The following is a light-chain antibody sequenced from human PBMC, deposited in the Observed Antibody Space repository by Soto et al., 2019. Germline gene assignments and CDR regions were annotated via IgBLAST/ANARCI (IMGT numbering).Light chain of an antibody. J-gene: IGKJ4*01. Sequence: EIVMTQSPATLSVSPGERATLSCRASQSVSSSLVWYQQKPGQAPRLLIYGASTRATGIPARFSGSGSGTEFTLTISSLQSEDFAVYYCQQYNNWLSFGGGTKVEIK. CDR3: QQYNNWLS. V-gene: IGKV3-15*01. CDR1: QSVSSS. CDR2: GAS.